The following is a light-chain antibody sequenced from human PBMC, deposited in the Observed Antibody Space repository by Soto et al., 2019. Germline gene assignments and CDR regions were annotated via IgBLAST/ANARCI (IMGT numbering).Light chain of an antibody. Sequence: EIVLTQSPGTLSLSPGERATLSCRASQSVSSSYLAWYQQKPGQAPRLLIYGASSRATGIPDRFSGSGSGTAFTLTISRLEPEDFAVYYFQQYGSSPYTFGRGTKLEIK. CDR2: GAS. V-gene: IGKV3-20*01. J-gene: IGKJ2*01. CDR1: QSVSSSY. CDR3: QQYGSSPYT.